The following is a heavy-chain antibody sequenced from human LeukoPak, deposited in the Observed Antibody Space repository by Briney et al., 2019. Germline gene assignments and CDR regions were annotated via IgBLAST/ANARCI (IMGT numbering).Heavy chain of an antibody. V-gene: IGHV4-34*01. J-gene: IGHJ4*02. CDR3: ARGTMIVVVPTFDY. CDR2: INHSGST. Sequence: KPSETLSLTCAVYGGSFSGYYWSWIRQPPGKGLEWIGEINHSGSTNYNPSLKSRVTISVDTSKNHCSLKLGSVTAADTAVYYCARGTMIVVVPTFDYWGQGTLVTVSS. D-gene: IGHD3-22*01. CDR1: GGSFSGYY.